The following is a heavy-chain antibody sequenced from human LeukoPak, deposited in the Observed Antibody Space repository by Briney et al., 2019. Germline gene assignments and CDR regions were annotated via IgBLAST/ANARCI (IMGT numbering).Heavy chain of an antibody. CDR1: GYTFSGNN. D-gene: IGHD3-22*01. Sequence: EASVKVSCKASGYTFSGNNIHWVRQAPGQGLEWLGWINPNSGGTKYAQNFQGRVTMTRDTSISTAYMELSRLRSDDTAVYYCARAWDSSGYYYKGFGDYFDYWGQGTLVTVSS. J-gene: IGHJ4*02. V-gene: IGHV1-2*02. CDR3: ARAWDSSGYYYKGFGDYFDY. CDR2: INPNSGGT.